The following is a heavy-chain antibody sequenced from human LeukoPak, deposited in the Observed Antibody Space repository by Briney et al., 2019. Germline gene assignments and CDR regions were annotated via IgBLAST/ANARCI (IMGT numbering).Heavy chain of an antibody. Sequence: ASVKVSCKASGYTFIDYYMHWVRQAPGQGLEWMGWINPKSGATKYAQKFQGRVTMTRDTSMSTFYMELSSLTSDDTAFYYCARVGASGGYRFWDYWGQGTLVTVSS. CDR2: INPKSGAT. D-gene: IGHD4/OR15-4a*01. V-gene: IGHV1-2*02. J-gene: IGHJ4*02. CDR3: ARVGASGGYRFWDY. CDR1: GYTFIDYY.